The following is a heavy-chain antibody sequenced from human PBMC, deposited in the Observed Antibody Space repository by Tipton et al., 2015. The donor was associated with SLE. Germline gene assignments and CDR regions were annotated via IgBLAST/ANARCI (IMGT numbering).Heavy chain of an antibody. CDR3: ARGTPFMEWERNWFDP. Sequence: TLSLTCSVSGGSLSSYYWSWIRQPPGKGLEWIGYMYYSGITNYNPSLYSRVTISVDTSKNQFSLKMNSVTTADTAMYYCARGTPFMEWERNWFDPWGQGTLVTVSS. CDR1: GGSLSSYY. D-gene: IGHD3-3*01. V-gene: IGHV4-59*01. J-gene: IGHJ5*01. CDR2: MYYSGIT.